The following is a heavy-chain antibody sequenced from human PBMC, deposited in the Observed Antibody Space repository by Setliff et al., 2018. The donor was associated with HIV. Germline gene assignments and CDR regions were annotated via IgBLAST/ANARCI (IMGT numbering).Heavy chain of an antibody. CDR2: ISYDGSNK. V-gene: IGHV3-33*06. D-gene: IGHD6-19*01. CDR1: GFTFRYFT. J-gene: IGHJ5*02. Sequence: GGSLRLSCTASGFTFRYFTMSWVRQAPGKGLEWVAVISYDGSNKYYADSVKGRFTISRDNSKNTLYLQMNSLRAEDTAVYYCAKEREQWLVTYPGSAWGQGTLVTVSS. CDR3: AKEREQWLVTYPGSA.